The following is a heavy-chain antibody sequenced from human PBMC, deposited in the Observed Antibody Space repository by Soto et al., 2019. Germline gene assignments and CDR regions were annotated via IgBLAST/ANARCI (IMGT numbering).Heavy chain of an antibody. CDR1: GFTFSDYG. D-gene: IGHD6-19*01. J-gene: IGHJ4*02. CDR3: PKSREGQWLVFDS. Sequence: GGSLRLSCAASGFTFSDYGMHWVRQAPGKGLAWVASISKDGSDEYYADSVRGRFTISRDKSKNTVYLQMNSLRVEDTALYYCPKSREGQWLVFDSWGQSTLVTVSS. CDR2: ISKDGSDE. V-gene: IGHV3-30-3*01.